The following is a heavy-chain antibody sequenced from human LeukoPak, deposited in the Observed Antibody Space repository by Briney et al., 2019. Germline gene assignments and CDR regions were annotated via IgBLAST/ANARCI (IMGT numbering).Heavy chain of an antibody. J-gene: IGHJ4*02. CDR3: ARDYGEGGYYFDY. Sequence: GGSLRLSCAASGFTFSTYWMHWVRHAPGKGLVWLSRISSDGSSTNYADSVKGRFTISRDNAKNTLYLQMNSLRAEDTAVYYCARDYGEGGYYFDYWGQGTLVTVSS. CDR2: ISSDGSST. CDR1: GFTFSTYW. D-gene: IGHD4-17*01. V-gene: IGHV3-74*01.